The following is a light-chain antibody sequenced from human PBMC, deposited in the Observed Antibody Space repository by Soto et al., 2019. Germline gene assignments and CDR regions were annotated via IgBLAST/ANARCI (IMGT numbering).Light chain of an antibody. CDR3: SSYGGSDNLV. J-gene: IGLJ2*01. V-gene: IGLV2-8*01. CDR2: DVN. Sequence: QSALTQPPSASGSPGQSVTISCTGTSSDVGGYDYVSWYQQHPGKAPKLMIYDVNKRPSGVPGRFSGSKSGNTASLTVSGLQAEEEADYYCSSYGGSDNLVFGGGTKLTVL. CDR1: SSDVGGYDY.